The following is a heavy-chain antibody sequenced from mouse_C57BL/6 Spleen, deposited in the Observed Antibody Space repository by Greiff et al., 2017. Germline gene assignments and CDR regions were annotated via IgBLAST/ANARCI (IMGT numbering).Heavy chain of an antibody. D-gene: IGHD1-1*01. CDR1: GYTFTSYD. J-gene: IGHJ1*03. CDR2: IYPRDGST. V-gene: IGHV1-85*01. Sequence: QVQLQQSGPELVKPGASVKLSCKASGYTFTSYDINWVKPRPGQGLEWIGWIYPRDGSTKYNEKFKGKATLTVDTSSSTAYMGLHSLTSEDSAVYFCARGYYYGSSYWYFDVWGTGTTGTVSS. CDR3: ARGYYYGSSYWYFDV.